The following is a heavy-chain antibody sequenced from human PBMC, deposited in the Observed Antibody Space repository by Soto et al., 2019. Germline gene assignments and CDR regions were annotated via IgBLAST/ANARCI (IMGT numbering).Heavy chain of an antibody. Sequence: PSETLSLTCTVSGVSISSSSYYWGWFRQPPGKGLEWIGTIYYGGSSYSNPSLKSRVTISLDTSKNQFSLTLTSVTAADTAVYYCARHGSYWGQGTLLTVSS. J-gene: IGHJ4*02. V-gene: IGHV4-39*01. CDR1: GVSISSSSYY. CDR2: IYYGGSS. CDR3: ARHGSY.